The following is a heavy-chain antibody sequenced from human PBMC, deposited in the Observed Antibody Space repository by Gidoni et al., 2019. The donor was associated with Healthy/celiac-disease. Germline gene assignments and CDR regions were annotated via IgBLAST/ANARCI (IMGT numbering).Heavy chain of an antibody. CDR3: ARGRVDTAMVKGPGAFDI. J-gene: IGHJ3*02. D-gene: IGHD5-18*01. V-gene: IGHV3-30-3*01. CDR1: GFTVSSYA. Sequence: QVQLVEPGGGVVQPGRSLRLSCAAPGFTVSSYALHWVRQAPGKGLEWVAVISYDGSNKYYADSVKGRFTISRDNSKNTLYLQMNSLRAEDTAVYYCARGRVDTAMVKGPGAFDIWGQGTMVTVSS. CDR2: ISYDGSNK.